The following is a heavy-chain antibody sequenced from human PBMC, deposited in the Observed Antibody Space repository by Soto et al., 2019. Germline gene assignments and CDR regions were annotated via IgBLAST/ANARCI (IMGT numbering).Heavy chain of an antibody. CDR1: GFTFRSYG. Sequence: ESGGGVVQPGRSLRLSCAASGFTFRSYGMHWVRQAPGKGLEWVAVISYDGSNKYYADSVKGRFTISRDNSKNTLYLQMNSLRAEDTAVYYCAKIAARVLYYYYGMDVWGQGTTVTVSS. CDR3: AKIAARVLYYYYGMDV. V-gene: IGHV3-30*18. J-gene: IGHJ6*02. CDR2: ISYDGSNK. D-gene: IGHD6-6*01.